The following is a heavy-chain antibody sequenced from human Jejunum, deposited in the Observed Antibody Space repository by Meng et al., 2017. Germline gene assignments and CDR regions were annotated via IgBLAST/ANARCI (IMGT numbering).Heavy chain of an antibody. CDR2: IHHNGNI. CDR1: GASISDNNW. CDR3: ARDLLGPAIAATGWFDP. V-gene: IGHV4-4*02. D-gene: IGHD6-13*01. Sequence: VRWQEAGPGLVKPSATLSLTCAGAGASISDNNWWSWVRQAPGKGVEWIVEIHHNGNINYNPSLKSRVTMSLDKPKNQFSLEVTSVTAADTAVYYCARDLLGPAIAATGWFDPWGQGTLVTVSS. J-gene: IGHJ5*02.